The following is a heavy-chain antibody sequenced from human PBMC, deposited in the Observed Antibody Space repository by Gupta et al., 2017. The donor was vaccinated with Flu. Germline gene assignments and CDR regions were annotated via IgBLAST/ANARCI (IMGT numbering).Heavy chain of an antibody. D-gene: IGHD4-17*01. Sequence: QAQLVQSGAEVKKPGSSVTVSCKASGGSFASSAFSWVRQAPGQGLEWMGGIIPLFGTTNYAQKFQDRVTMHADESTNTAYMELRSLRSEDTAIYYCARKTPVTIIGEYYFDFWGQGTLVTVSS. V-gene: IGHV1-69*01. CDR1: GGSFASSA. CDR2: IIPLFGTT. CDR3: ARKTPVTIIGEYYFDF. J-gene: IGHJ4*02.